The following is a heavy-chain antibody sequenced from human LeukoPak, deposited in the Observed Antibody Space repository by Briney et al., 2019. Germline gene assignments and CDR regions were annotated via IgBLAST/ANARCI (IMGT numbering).Heavy chain of an antibody. CDR3: ARDRAWIQLWRSLDY. V-gene: IGHV1-2*02. J-gene: IGHJ4*02. CDR2: INPNSGGT. Sequence: ASVKVSCKASGYTFTGYYMLWVRQAPGQGLEWMGWINPNSGGTNYAQKFQGRVTTTRDTSISTAYMELSRLRSDDTAVYYCARDRAWIQLWRSLDYWGQGTLVTVSS. CDR1: GYTFTGYY. D-gene: IGHD5-18*01.